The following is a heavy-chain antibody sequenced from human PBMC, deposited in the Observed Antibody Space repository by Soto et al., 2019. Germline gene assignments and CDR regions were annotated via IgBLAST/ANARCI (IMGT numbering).Heavy chain of an antibody. CDR3: ARGGEPDYYDSSGYYPY. V-gene: IGHV1-46*03. CDR2: INPSGGST. Sequence: ASVKVSCKAPRYTFTSYYLHWARHAPGQGLEWMGIINPSGGSTSYAQKFQGRVTMIRDTSTSTVYMELSSLRSEDTAVYYCARGGEPDYYDSSGYYPYWGQGTLVTVSS. D-gene: IGHD3-22*01. J-gene: IGHJ4*02. CDR1: RYTFTSYY.